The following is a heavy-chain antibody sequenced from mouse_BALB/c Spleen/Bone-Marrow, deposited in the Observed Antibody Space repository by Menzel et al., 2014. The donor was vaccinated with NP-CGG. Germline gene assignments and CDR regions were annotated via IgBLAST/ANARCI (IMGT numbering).Heavy chain of an antibody. D-gene: IGHD2-4*01. CDR2: IDPSDSET. J-gene: IGHJ3*01. Sequence: VQLQQSGAELERPGARVKLSCKASGYTFTSYWMHWITQRPGRGLEWIGRIDPSDSETHYNQKGKDKATRTVDKSSSTAYIQLSSLTTEESAVYYCAGSRRDFDYVAYWGQGTLVTVSS. CDR3: AGSRRDFDYVAY. V-gene: IGHV1-74*01. CDR1: GYTFTSYW.